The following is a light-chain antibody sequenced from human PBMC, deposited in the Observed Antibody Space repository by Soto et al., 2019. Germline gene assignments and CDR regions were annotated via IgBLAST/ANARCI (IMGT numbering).Light chain of an antibody. Sequence: QSALTQPASVSGSPGQSITISCTGTSSDVGGSNYVSWYQQHPGKAPKLMIYDVNNRPSGISNRFSGSKSGNTASLTISGLQAADEADYYCSSYRSGSTLVFGGGTQLTVL. CDR3: SSYRSGSTLV. CDR1: SSDVGGSNY. J-gene: IGLJ7*01. V-gene: IGLV2-14*03. CDR2: DVN.